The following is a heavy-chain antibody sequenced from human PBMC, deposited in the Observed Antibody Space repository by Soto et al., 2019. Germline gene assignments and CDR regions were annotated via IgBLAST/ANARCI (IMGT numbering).Heavy chain of an antibody. Sequence: ASVKVSCRASGYTFTSYGISWVRQAPGQGLEWMGWISAYNGNTNYAQKLQGRVTMTTDTSTSTAYMELRSLRSDDTAVYYCATAVVRGLNAFDIWGQGTMVTVSS. V-gene: IGHV1-18*04. J-gene: IGHJ3*02. CDR1: GYTFTSYG. CDR2: ISAYNGNT. D-gene: IGHD3-10*01. CDR3: ATAVVRGLNAFDI.